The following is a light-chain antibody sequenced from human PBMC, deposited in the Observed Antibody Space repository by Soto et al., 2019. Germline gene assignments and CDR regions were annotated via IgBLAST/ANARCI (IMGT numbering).Light chain of an antibody. CDR1: SSDVGGYNY. J-gene: IGLJ2*01. V-gene: IGLV2-14*01. Sequence: SALTQPASVSGSPGQSITISCTGTSSDVGGYNYVSWYQQQPGKAPKLMIYDVNNRPSGVSNRFSGSKSGNTASLTISGLQAEDEADYYCSSYTSSSTLVVFGGGTKVTVL. CDR2: DVN. CDR3: SSYTSSSTLVV.